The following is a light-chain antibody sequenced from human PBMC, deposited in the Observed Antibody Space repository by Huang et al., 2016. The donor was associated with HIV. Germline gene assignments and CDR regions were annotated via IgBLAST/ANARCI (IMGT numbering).Light chain of an antibody. J-gene: IGKJ2*01. CDR3: QQSYSPPRT. Sequence: DIQMTQSPSSLSASVGDRVTVTCRASQNISNFLNWYQQKPGKAPKLLIYAASSLLSGVPSRFSGSGSGTDFTLTISSLQPEDFAIYYCQQSYSPPRTFGQGTKLEIK. V-gene: IGKV1-39*01. CDR2: AAS. CDR1: QNISNF.